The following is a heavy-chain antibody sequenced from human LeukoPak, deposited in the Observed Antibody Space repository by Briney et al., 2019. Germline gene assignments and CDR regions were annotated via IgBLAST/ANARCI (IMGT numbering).Heavy chain of an antibody. CDR3: ARVEGGWFDP. Sequence: GGSLRLSCAASGFTFSSYWMSWVRQAPGKGLEWVSNIKPDGSEKYYADSVKGRSTISRDNAKNSLYLQMNSLRAEDTAVYYCARVEGGWFDPWGQGTLVTVSS. CDR1: GFTFSSYW. V-gene: IGHV3-7*03. CDR2: IKPDGSEK. D-gene: IGHD3-16*01. J-gene: IGHJ5*02.